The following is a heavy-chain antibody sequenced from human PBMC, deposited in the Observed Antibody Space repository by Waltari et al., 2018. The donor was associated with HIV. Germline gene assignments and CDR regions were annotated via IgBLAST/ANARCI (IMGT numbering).Heavy chain of an antibody. CDR3: VKDSGRAADVFDL. V-gene: IGHV3-23*01. D-gene: IGHD3-10*01. J-gene: IGHJ3*01. Sequence: QLLESGGGLVEPGGYLRLSCAASGFTFTDFAMDWVGQAPGKGLEWVSAIRGGGETFYADSVKGRFNISIDNSKNTLYLQMNSLRADDAAVYYCVKDSGRAADVFDLWGQGTMVTVSS. CDR2: IRGGGET. CDR1: GFTFTDFA.